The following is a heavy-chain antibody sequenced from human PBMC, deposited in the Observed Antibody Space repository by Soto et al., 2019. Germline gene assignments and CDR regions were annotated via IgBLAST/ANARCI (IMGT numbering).Heavy chain of an antibody. CDR2: IYYSGST. D-gene: IGHD3-10*01. CDR3: ATLWGQD. V-gene: IGHV4-39*01. Sequence: QLQLQESGPGLVKPSETLSLTCTVSGGSISSSSYYWGWIRQPPGKGLEWMGRIYYSGSTYYNPSXTXRXXIAVATSKNQFSPTLSSVTAADTAVYYCATLWGQDWGQGPLVTVSS. J-gene: IGHJ4*02. CDR1: GGSISSSSYY.